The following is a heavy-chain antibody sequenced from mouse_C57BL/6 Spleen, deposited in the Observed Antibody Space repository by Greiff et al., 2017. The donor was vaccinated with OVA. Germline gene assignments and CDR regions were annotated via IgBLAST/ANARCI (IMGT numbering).Heavy chain of an antibody. CDR2: IYPENGDT. D-gene: IGHD1-1*02. CDR1: GFNIKDYY. V-gene: IGHV14-4*01. Sequence: EVMLVESGAELVRPGASVKLSCTASGFNIKDYYMHWVKQRPEQGLEWIGWIYPENGDTEYAAKFQGKATITADTSSNTAYLQLSSLTSEDTAVYYCTTASYYYGGGADWGQGTLVTVSA. J-gene: IGHJ3*01. CDR3: TTASYYYGGGAD.